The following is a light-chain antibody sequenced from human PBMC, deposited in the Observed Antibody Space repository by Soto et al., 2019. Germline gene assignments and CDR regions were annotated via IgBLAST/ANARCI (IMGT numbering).Light chain of an antibody. CDR1: QSVSSY. J-gene: IGKJ4*01. CDR2: DAS. V-gene: IGKV3-11*01. Sequence: EIVLTQSPATLSLSPGERATLSCRASQSVSSYLAWYQQKPGQAPRLLIYDASNRATGIPARFSGSGSGTDFPLTTSSLEPEDVAVYYRQQRSNWPRLTFGGGTKVEIK. CDR3: QQRSNWPRLT.